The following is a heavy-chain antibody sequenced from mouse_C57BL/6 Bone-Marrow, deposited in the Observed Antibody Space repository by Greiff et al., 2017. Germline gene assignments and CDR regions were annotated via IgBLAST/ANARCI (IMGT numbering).Heavy chain of an antibody. D-gene: IGHD4-1*01. CDR1: GYTFTSYW. J-gene: IGHJ2*01. CDR2: IHPNSGST. V-gene: IGHV1-64*01. CDR3: AKLGLYYFDY. Sequence: QVQLQQPGAELVKPGALVKLSCKASGYTFTSYWMHWVKQRPGQGLEWIGMIHPNSGSTNYNEKFKSKATLTVDKSSSTAYMQLSSLTSEDSAVYYCAKLGLYYFDYWGQGTTLTVSS.